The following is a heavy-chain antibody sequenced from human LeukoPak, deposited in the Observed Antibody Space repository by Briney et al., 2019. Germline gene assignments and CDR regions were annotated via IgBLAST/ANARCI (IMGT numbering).Heavy chain of an antibody. CDR2: IKSKANSYAT. D-gene: IGHD4-23*01. V-gene: IGHV3-73*01. Sequence: PGGSLKLSCAASGFTFSGSAMHWVRQASGKGLEWVGRIKSKANSYATAYAASVKGRFTISRDDSKNTAYLQMNSLKTEDTAVYYCLTTVVIYWGQGTLVTVSS. CDR3: LTTVVIY. J-gene: IGHJ4*02. CDR1: GFTFSGSA.